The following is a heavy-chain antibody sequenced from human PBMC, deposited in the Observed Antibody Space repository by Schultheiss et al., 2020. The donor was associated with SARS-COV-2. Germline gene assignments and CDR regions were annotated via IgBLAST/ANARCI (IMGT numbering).Heavy chain of an antibody. CDR2: IIFIFDTA. Sequence: SVKVSCKASGGTFSSYAISWVRQAPGQGLEWMGGIIFIFDTANYAQKFQGRVTITADESTSTAYMELSSLRSEDTAVYYCARDRPMESGYYIHYYYYGMDVWGQGTTVTVSS. J-gene: IGHJ6*02. D-gene: IGHD3-3*01. CDR3: ARDRPMESGYYIHYYYYGMDV. V-gene: IGHV1-69*13. CDR1: GGTFSSYA.